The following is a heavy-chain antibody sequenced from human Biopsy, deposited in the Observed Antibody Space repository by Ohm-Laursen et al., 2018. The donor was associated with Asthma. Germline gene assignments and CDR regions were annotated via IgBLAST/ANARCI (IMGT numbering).Heavy chain of an antibody. CDR2: INSVFGTT. CDR1: GGTFNTYV. Sequence: SVKVSCKPLGGTFNTYVIGWVRQAPGQGLEWMGGINSVFGTTTYPQKLQDRVKITADDSTSTVYMELSSLRSEDTAVYYCARKAGSCISRTCYSLDFWGQGTLVTVSS. CDR3: ARKAGSCISRTCYSLDF. D-gene: IGHD2-2*01. V-gene: IGHV1-69*13. J-gene: IGHJ4*02.